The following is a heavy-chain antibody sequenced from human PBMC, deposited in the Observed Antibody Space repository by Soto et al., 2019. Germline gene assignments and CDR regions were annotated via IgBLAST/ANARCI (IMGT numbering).Heavy chain of an antibody. V-gene: IGHV3-33*01. J-gene: IGHJ4*02. CDR2: IWYDGSNK. D-gene: IGHD2-15*01. Sequence: QVQLVESGGGVVQPGRSLRLSCAASGFTFSSYGMHWVRQAPGKGLEWVAVIWYDGSNKYYADSVKGRFTISRDNSKNTRYLQMNSLRAEDTAVYYCARGLGRGGNFDYWGQGTLVTVSS. CDR1: GFTFSSYG. CDR3: ARGLGRGGNFDY.